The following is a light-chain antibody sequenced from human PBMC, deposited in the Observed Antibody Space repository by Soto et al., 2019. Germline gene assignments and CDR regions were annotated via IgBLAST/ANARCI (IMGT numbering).Light chain of an antibody. CDR2: NAS. CDR1: QSVSSY. Sequence: IVLTQSPATLSLSPGERATLSCRASQSVSSYLAWYHQKPGPAPRLLIYNASNRATGIPARFSGSGSGTDFTLTISSLEPEDFAVYYCQQRSNWPGLTFGGGTKVEIK. J-gene: IGKJ4*01. CDR3: QQRSNWPGLT. V-gene: IGKV3-11*01.